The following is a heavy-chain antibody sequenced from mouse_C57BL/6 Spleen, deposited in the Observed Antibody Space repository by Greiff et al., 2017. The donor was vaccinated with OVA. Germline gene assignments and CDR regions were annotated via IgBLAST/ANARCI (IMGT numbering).Heavy chain of an antibody. Sequence: QVHVKQSGAELVKPGASVKLSCKASGYTFTEYTIHWVKQRSGQGLEWIGWFYPGSGSIKYNEKFKDKATLTADKSSSTVYMELSRLTSEDSAVYFCARHEDTGLLLTYAMDYWGQGTSVTVSS. J-gene: IGHJ4*01. CDR2: FYPGSGSI. CDR3: ARHEDTGLLLTYAMDY. D-gene: IGHD2-3*01. V-gene: IGHV1-62-2*01. CDR1: GYTFTEYT.